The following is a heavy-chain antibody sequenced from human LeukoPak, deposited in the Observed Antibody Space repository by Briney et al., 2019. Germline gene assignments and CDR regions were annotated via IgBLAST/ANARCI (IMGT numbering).Heavy chain of an antibody. CDR1: RFTFSSFS. J-gene: IGHJ6*03. D-gene: IGHD3-10*01. CDR2: IKQDGSEK. CDR3: ARSTITMVRGVIKTTTTWYSYYYMDV. Sequence: PGGSLRLSCVASRFTFSSFSVSWVRQAPGKGLEWVANIKQDGSEKYYVDSVKGRFTISRGNAKNSLYLQMNSLRAEDTAVYYCARSTITMVRGVIKTTTTWYSYYYMDVWGKGTTVTVSS. V-gene: IGHV3-7*01.